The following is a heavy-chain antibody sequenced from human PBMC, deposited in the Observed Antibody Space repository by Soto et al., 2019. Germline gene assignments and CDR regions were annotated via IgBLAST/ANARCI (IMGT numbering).Heavy chain of an antibody. V-gene: IGHV1-69*01. CDR2: IIPVFGTT. J-gene: IGHJ4*02. Sequence: QVHLVQSGAEVKKAGSSVKGSCKAPGGTFKNNGISWVRQAPGQGLEWMGGIIPVFGTTNYAQKFQGRLTITADDSTSTVYMELSRIRYDDTAVYYCARENGVAVATTLYYFDYWGQGTLVTVSS. CDR1: GGTFKNNG. D-gene: IGHD6-19*01. CDR3: ARENGVAVATTLYYFDY.